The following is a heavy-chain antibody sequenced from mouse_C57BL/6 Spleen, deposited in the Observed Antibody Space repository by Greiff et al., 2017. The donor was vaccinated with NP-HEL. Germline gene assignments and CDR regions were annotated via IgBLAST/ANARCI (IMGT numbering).Heavy chain of an antibody. Sequence: EVKVVESGGGLVKPGGSLKLSCAASGFTFSSYAMSWVRQTPEKRLEWVATISDGGSYTYYPDNVKGRFTISRDNAKNNLYLQMSHLKSEDTAMYYCARDLGDYGGHYFDYWGQGTTLTVSS. CDR1: GFTFSSYA. V-gene: IGHV5-4*01. D-gene: IGHD2-4*01. CDR3: ARDLGDYGGHYFDY. J-gene: IGHJ2*01. CDR2: ISDGGSYT.